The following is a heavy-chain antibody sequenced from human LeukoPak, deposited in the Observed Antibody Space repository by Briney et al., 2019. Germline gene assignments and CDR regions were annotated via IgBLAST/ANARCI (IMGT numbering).Heavy chain of an antibody. Sequence: ASVKVSCKASGYTFTDYYIHWVRQAPGQGLEWMGLINPKIGGTNYAQSFQGRVSMTRDTSITTAYMELRTVTSDDTAVYYCARNSSRRPQIYDIATSFSTDFRGQGTLVTVSS. CDR1: GYTFTDYY. CDR3: ARNSSRRPQIYDIATSFSTDF. D-gene: IGHD3-9*01. V-gene: IGHV1-2*02. J-gene: IGHJ4*02. CDR2: INPKIGGT.